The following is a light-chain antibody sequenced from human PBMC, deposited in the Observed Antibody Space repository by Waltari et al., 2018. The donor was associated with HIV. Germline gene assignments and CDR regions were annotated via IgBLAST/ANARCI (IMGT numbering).Light chain of an antibody. V-gene: IGLV3-19*01. J-gene: IGLJ2*01. CDR2: GKD. CDR1: SLRNNY. CDR3: NGRGNRSNQVL. Sequence: SSELTQDPAVSVALGQKVMITCQGDSLRNNYERWYQQKSGQAAVLVFYGKDGRPSGIADRFSSSCSGITASFTIAGAQAEDEADDYCNGRGNRSNQVLFGRGTQLTVL.